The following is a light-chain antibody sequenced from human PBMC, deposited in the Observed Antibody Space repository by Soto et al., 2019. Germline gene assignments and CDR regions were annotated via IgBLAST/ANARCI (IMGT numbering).Light chain of an antibody. CDR3: AAWDDSLSGHYV. Sequence: QPVLTQPPSASGTPGQRVTISCSGSSSNIGSNYVYWYQQLPGTAPKLLIYRNNQRPSGVPDRFSGSKSGTSASLAISGLRSEDEYDYYCAAWDDSLSGHYVFGTGTKLTVL. J-gene: IGLJ1*01. CDR1: SSNIGSNY. V-gene: IGLV1-47*01. CDR2: RNN.